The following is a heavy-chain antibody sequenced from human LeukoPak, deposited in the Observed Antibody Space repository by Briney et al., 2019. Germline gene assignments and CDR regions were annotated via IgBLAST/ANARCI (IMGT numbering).Heavy chain of an antibody. Sequence: GGSLRISCAASGFIFSRYGMNWVRQAPGKGLEWVACIGYDGSNIHYADSVKGRFTISRDNSKNTLYLQLNGLRAEDTAVYYCARRYCSTCPTGHAFDLWGQGTMVTVSS. J-gene: IGHJ3*01. CDR2: IGYDGSNI. D-gene: IGHD2-2*01. CDR3: ARRYCSTCPTGHAFDL. CDR1: GFIFSRYG. V-gene: IGHV3-30*02.